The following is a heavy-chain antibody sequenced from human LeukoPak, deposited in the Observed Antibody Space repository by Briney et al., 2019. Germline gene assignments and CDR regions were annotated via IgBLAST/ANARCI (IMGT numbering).Heavy chain of an antibody. CDR3: ARDFTWAAAGFDY. D-gene: IGHD6-13*01. Sequence: PGGSLRLSCAASGFTFSSYAMHWVRQAPGKGLEWVAVISYDGSNKYYADSVKGRFTISRDNSKNTLYLQMNSLRAEDTAVYYCARDFTWAAAGFDYWGQGTLVTVSS. J-gene: IGHJ4*02. V-gene: IGHV3-30*04. CDR1: GFTFSSYA. CDR2: ISYDGSNK.